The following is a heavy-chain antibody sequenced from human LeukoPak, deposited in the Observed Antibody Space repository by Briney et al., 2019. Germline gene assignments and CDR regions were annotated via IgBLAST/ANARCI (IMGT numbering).Heavy chain of an antibody. CDR3: ARVRFAIIDAYYFDY. D-gene: IGHD3-16*02. CDR1: GFTFSNYW. CDR2: IKHDGSEK. Sequence: GGSLRLSCAASGFTFSNYWMTWVRQAPGKGLEWVANIKHDGSEKYYVDSVKGRFTISRDNAKNSLYLQMNSLRAEDTAVYYCARVRFAIIDAYYFDYWGQGTPVTVSS. J-gene: IGHJ4*02. V-gene: IGHV3-7*01.